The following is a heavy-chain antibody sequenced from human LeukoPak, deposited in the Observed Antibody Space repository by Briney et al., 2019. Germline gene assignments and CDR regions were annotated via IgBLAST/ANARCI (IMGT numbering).Heavy chain of an antibody. CDR3: ARQPKTYYGMDV. CDR2: IAPSDSYS. J-gene: IGHJ6*02. CDR1: GYNFTTYW. V-gene: IGHV5-10-1*01. Sequence: GESLKISCKGSGYNFTTYWINWVRQMPGKGLEWMGRIAPSDSYSDYSPSFQGHITISADQSISTAYLQWSSLRASDTAIYYCARQPKTYYGMDVWGHGTTVTVSS.